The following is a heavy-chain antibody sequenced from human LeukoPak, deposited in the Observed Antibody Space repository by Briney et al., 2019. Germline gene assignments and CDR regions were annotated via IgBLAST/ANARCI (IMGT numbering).Heavy chain of an antibody. D-gene: IGHD3-22*01. Sequence: ASVKVSCKVSGYTLTELSMHWVRQAPGKGLEWMGGFDPEDGETIYAQKFQGRVTMTEDTSTDTAYMELSSLRSEDTAVYYCATNYDSSGYSDLDSWGQGTMGTVSS. V-gene: IGHV1-24*01. CDR2: FDPEDGET. CDR3: ATNYDSSGYSDLDS. J-gene: IGHJ3*02. CDR1: GYTLTELS.